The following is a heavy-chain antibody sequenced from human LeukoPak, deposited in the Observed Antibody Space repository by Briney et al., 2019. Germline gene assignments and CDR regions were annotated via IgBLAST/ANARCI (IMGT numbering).Heavy chain of an antibody. J-gene: IGHJ4*02. CDR3: ARDMDDILTGYPVN. D-gene: IGHD3-9*01. Sequence: ASVKVSCKASGYTFTSYGISWVRQAPGQGLEWMGWISAYNGNTNYTQKLQGRVTMTTDTSTSTAYMELRSLRSDDTAVYYCARDMDDILTGYPVNWGQGTLVTVFS. CDR2: ISAYNGNT. CDR1: GYTFTSYG. V-gene: IGHV1-18*01.